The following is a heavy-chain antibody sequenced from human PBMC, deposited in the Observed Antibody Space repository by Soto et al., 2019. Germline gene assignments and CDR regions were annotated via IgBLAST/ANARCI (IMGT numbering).Heavy chain of an antibody. V-gene: IGHV4-31*03. CDR2: FYSSGSI. D-gene: IGHD6-19*01. Sequence: SETLSLTCFVSCYSITAGGYYWSWIRHHPGKGPEWIGSFYSSGSIIYNPSLRSRVSISGDTSSNQFSMSLTSVTAADTARYYCARMYSSGSGWFHPWGQGTLVTVSS. CDR3: ARMYSSGSGWFHP. CDR1: CYSITAGGYY. J-gene: IGHJ5*02.